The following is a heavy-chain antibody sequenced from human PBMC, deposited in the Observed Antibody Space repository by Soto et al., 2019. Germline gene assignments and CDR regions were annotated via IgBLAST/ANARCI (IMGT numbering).Heavy chain of an antibody. V-gene: IGHV3-48*03. Sequence: GSLRLSCAASGFTFSSYAMNWVRQARGKGLEWVSYISSSGSTIYYADSVKGRFTISRDNANNSLYLQMNSLRAEDKAVYYCARDSARGEDTLVVPALRDYGMDVWGQGT. CDR3: ARDSARGEDTLVVPALRDYGMDV. D-gene: IGHD2-2*01. J-gene: IGHJ6*01. CDR1: GFTFSSYA. CDR2: ISSSGSTI.